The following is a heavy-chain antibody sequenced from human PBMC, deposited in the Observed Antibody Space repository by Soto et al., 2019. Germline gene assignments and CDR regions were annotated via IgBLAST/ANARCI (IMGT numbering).Heavy chain of an antibody. CDR1: GFTVSSNY. J-gene: IGHJ6*02. CDR3: ASPRIGDGLYGMDV. Sequence: GGSLRLSCAASGFTVSSNYMSWVRQAPGKGLEWVSVIYSGGSTYYADSVKGRFTISRDNSKNTLYLQMNSLRAEDTAVYYCASPRIGDGLYGMDVWGQGTTVTVSS. CDR2: IYSGGST. V-gene: IGHV3-53*01. D-gene: IGHD3-10*01.